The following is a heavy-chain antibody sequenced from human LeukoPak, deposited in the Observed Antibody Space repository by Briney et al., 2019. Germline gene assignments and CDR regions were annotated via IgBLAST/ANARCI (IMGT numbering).Heavy chain of an antibody. CDR1: GGSFSGYY. CDR2: INHSGST. D-gene: IGHD5-24*01. Sequence: SETLSLTCAVYGGSFSGYYWSWIRQPPGKGLEWIGEINHSGSTNYNPSLKSRVTISVDTSKNQFSLKLSSVTAADTAVYYCARGKGWPQPSPFDYWGQGTLITVSS. V-gene: IGHV4-34*01. J-gene: IGHJ4*02. CDR3: ARGKGWPQPSPFDY.